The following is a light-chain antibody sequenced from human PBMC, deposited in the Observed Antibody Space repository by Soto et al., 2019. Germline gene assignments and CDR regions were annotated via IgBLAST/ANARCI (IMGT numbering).Light chain of an antibody. Sequence: DIQMTQSPSSLSASVGDRVAFTCQASQDISNYLNLYQQKPGKAPKLLIYDASNLETGVPSRFSGSGSGTDFTFTISRLQPEDFATYYCQQYSNLITFGQGTRLEIK. J-gene: IGKJ5*01. CDR3: QQYSNLIT. CDR2: DAS. CDR1: QDISNY. V-gene: IGKV1-33*01.